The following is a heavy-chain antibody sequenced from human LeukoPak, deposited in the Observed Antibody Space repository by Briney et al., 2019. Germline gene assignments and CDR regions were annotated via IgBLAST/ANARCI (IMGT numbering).Heavy chain of an antibody. CDR2: IYTSGST. CDR3: ARANYDILTGYYSLDY. V-gene: IGHV4-61*02. CDR1: GGSISSGSYY. D-gene: IGHD3-9*01. J-gene: IGHJ4*02. Sequence: PSETLSLTCTVSGGSISSGSYYWSWIRQPAGKGLEWIGRIYTSGSTNYNPSLKSRVTISVDTSKNQLSLKLRSVTAADTAVYYCARANYDILTGYYSLDYWGQGTLVTVSS.